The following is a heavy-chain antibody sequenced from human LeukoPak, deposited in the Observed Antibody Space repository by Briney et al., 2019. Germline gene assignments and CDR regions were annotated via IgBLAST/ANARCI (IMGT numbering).Heavy chain of an antibody. CDR3: AGYGDYDY. J-gene: IGHJ4*02. CDR1: GGSISSYY. D-gene: IGHD4-17*01. CDR2: IHYSGST. V-gene: IGHV4-59*01. Sequence: KPSETLSLTCTVSGGSISSYYWSWIRQPPGKGLEWIGYIHYSGSTNYNPSLKSRVTISVDTSKNQFSLKLSSVTAADTAVYYCAGYGDYDYWGQGTLVTVSS.